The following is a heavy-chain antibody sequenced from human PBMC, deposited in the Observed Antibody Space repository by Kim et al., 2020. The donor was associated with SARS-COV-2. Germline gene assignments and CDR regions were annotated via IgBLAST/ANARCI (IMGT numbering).Heavy chain of an antibody. CDR2: IYYSGST. CDR1: GGSISSSSYY. Sequence: SETLSLTCTVSGGSISSSSYYWGWIRQPPGKGLEWIGSIYYSGSTYYNPSLKSRVTISVDTSKNQFSLKLSSVTAADTAVYYCARGGPVTAPAYWFDPWGQGTLVTVSS. CDR3: ARGGPVTAPAYWFDP. D-gene: IGHD2-21*02. J-gene: IGHJ5*02. V-gene: IGHV4-39*01.